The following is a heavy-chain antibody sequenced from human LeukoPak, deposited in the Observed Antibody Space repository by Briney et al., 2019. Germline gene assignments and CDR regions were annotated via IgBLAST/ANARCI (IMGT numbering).Heavy chain of an antibody. J-gene: IGHJ5*02. Sequence: ASVKVSCKASGYTFTGYYMHWVRQAPGQGLEWMGSINPKSGGTNYAQTSQGRVTMTWDTSITTVYMELSTLRSDDTAVYYCARGGSTSCYGICGGWFDPWGQGTLVTVSS. CDR3: ARGGSTSCYGICGGWFDP. CDR1: GYTFTGYY. CDR2: INPKSGGT. V-gene: IGHV1-2*02. D-gene: IGHD2-2*01.